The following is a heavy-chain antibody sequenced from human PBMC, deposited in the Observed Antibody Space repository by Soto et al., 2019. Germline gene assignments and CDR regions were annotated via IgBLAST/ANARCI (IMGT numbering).Heavy chain of an antibody. D-gene: IGHD3-3*01. CDR3: ARDQYGFRSGSYYYAMEV. Sequence: SETLSLTCTVSGGSVSSESHYWSWIRQTPGKELEWIGYIYYTGSTNYNPSLKGRVTMSVDTSRDQVSLRLRSVTRADTAVYYCARDQYGFRSGSYYYAMEVWGQGTKVTVSS. CDR2: IYYTGST. J-gene: IGHJ6*02. CDR1: GGSVSSESHY. V-gene: IGHV4-61*01.